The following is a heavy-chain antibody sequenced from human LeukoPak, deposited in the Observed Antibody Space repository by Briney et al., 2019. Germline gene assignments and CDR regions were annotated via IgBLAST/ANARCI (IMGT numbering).Heavy chain of an antibody. CDR2: ISSSSSTI. D-gene: IGHD3-22*01. V-gene: IGHV3-48*04. Sequence: PGGSLRLSCAASGFTFSSYSMNWVRQAPGKGLEWVSYISSSSSTIYYADSVKGRFTISRDNAKNSLYLQMNSLRAEDTAVYYCARGSGGSRKTYYYDSSGYYPFDYWGQGTLVTVSS. CDR3: ARGSGGSRKTYYYDSSGYYPFDY. J-gene: IGHJ4*02. CDR1: GFTFSSYS.